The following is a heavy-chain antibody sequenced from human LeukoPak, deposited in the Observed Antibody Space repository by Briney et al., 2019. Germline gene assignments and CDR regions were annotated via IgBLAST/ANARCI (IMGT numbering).Heavy chain of an antibody. J-gene: IGHJ6*03. Sequence: GGSLRLSCAASGFTVSSNYMSWVRQAPGKGLEWVSVIYSGGSTYYADSVKGRFTISRDNSKNTLYLQMNSLRAEDTAVYYCARGNRFGEFYYYYYYMDVWGKGTTVTVSS. V-gene: IGHV3-53*01. CDR3: ARGNRFGEFYYYYYYMDV. CDR2: IYSGGST. CDR1: GFTVSSNY. D-gene: IGHD3-10*01.